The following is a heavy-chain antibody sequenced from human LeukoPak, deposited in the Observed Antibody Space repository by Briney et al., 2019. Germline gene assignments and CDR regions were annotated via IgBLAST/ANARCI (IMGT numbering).Heavy chain of an antibody. J-gene: IGHJ4*02. Sequence: GGSLRLSCAASGFSFSVYEMHCVRQAPGKGLEWISDISSSGTTTYYADSVKGRFTISRDNAKNSLYLQMNSLRAEDTAVYYCTTLTVGSNFDYWGQGTLVTVSS. D-gene: IGHD1-26*01. CDR2: ISSSGTTT. CDR1: GFSFSVYE. CDR3: TTLTVGSNFDY. V-gene: IGHV3-48*03.